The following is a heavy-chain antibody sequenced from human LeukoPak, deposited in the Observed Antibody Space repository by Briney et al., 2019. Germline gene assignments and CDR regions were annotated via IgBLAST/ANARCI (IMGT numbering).Heavy chain of an antibody. Sequence: SETLSLTCTVSGGSVSSSSYYWGWIRQPPGKGQEWIGSIYHSGSTYYNPSLKSRVTISVDTSKNQFSLKLSSVTAADTAVYYCARHYHGYCSSTSCYSYFDYWGQGTLVTVSS. J-gene: IGHJ4*02. CDR1: GGSVSSSSYY. CDR2: IYHSGST. V-gene: IGHV4-39*01. CDR3: ARHYHGYCSSTSCYSYFDY. D-gene: IGHD2-2*01.